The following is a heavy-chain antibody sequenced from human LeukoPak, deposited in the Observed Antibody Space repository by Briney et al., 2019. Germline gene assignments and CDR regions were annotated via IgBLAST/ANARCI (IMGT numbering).Heavy chain of an antibody. CDR2: IIPIFCTA. CDR3: AIELLGLLGYFDL. V-gene: IGHV1-69*13. CDR1: GGTFSSYA. D-gene: IGHD4-23*01. Sequence: SVKVSCKASGGTFSSYAISWVRQAPGQGLEWMGGIIPIFCTANYAQKFQGRATITADESTSTAYMELSSLRSEDTAVYYCAIELLGLLGYFDLWGRGTLVTVSS. J-gene: IGHJ2*01.